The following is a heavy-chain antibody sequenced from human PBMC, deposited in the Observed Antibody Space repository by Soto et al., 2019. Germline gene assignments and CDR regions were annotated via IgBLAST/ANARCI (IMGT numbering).Heavy chain of an antibody. CDR2: VNWNGGST. V-gene: IGHV3-20*04. CDR3: VRGASLNFDY. J-gene: IGHJ4*02. Sequence: GGSLRLSCAAAGCTFEDYGVSWARQAPGKGLEWVSCVNWNGGSTGYADSVKGRFTISRDNAKNSLYLQMNSLRAEDTAFYYCVRGASLNFDYWGQGTLVTVSS. D-gene: IGHD1-26*01. CDR1: GCTFEDYG.